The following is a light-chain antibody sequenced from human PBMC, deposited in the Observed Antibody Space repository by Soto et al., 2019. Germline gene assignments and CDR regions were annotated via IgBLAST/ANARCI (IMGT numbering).Light chain of an antibody. CDR3: QQYNSYPLT. V-gene: IGKV1-17*01. Sequence: DIQMTQSPSSLSASVGDRVTITCRASQGIGNDLGWYQQKPGKAPKRLIYAASSLQSGVPSRFSGSESGTEFTLTISSLQPEDFATYYCQQYNSYPLTFGGGPKVEVK. J-gene: IGKJ4*01. CDR1: QGIGND. CDR2: AAS.